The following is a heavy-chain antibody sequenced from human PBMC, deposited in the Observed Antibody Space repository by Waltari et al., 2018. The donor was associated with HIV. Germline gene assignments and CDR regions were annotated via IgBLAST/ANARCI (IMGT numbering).Heavy chain of an antibody. Sequence: EVHLVESGGGLVKRGGSLRLSCAASGFSFSSYSMNWVRQAPGKGLEWVSSISSSSKFIYYADSVKGRFTISRDNAKNSLYLQMNSLRAEDTAVYYCARDGGSPPNRWFDPWGQGTLVTVSS. V-gene: IGHV3-21*01. CDR3: ARDGGSPPNRWFDP. CDR1: GFSFSSYS. D-gene: IGHD1-26*01. CDR2: ISSSSKFI. J-gene: IGHJ5*02.